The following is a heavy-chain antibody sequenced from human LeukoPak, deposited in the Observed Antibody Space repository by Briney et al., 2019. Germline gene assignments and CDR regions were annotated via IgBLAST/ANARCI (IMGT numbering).Heavy chain of an antibody. CDR3: AKGAYDYIEIAYFDS. J-gene: IGHJ4*02. V-gene: IGHV3-23*01. D-gene: IGHD5-12*01. Sequence: GGSLRLSCAASGFTSTNYAMNWVRQAPGKGLEWVSVLIGSSGSTDYADSVKGRFTISSDISKNTLFLQMNSLRAEDTAIYYCAKGAYDYIEIAYFDSWGQGTLVTVSS. CDR2: LIGSSGST. CDR1: GFTSTNYA.